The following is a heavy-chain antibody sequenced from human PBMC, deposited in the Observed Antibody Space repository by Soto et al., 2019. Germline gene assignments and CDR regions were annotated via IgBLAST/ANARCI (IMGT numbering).Heavy chain of an antibody. CDR3: ARTGTTVTTFLFKTQSQDVFDY. D-gene: IGHD4-4*01. CDR2: ISSSSSTI. J-gene: IGHJ4*02. Sequence: GGSLRLSCAASGFTFSSYSMNWVRQAPGKGLEWVSYISSSSSTIYYADSVKGRFTISRDNAKNSLYLQMNSLRDEDTAVYYCARTGTTVTTFLFKTQSQDVFDYWGQGTLVTVSS. V-gene: IGHV3-48*02. CDR1: GFTFSSYS.